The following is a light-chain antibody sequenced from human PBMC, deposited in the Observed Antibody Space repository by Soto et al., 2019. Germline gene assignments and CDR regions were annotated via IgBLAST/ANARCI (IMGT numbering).Light chain of an antibody. V-gene: IGLV2-14*01. CDR1: SSDVGGYNY. CDR3: SSYTSSSTLAV. Sequence: QSALTQPASVSGSPGQSITISCTGTSSDVGGYNYVSWYQQHPGKAPKLTIYDVSDRPSGVSNRFSGSKSGNTASLTISGLQAEDEADYYCSSYTSSSTLAVFGGGTKLTVL. J-gene: IGLJ2*01. CDR2: DVS.